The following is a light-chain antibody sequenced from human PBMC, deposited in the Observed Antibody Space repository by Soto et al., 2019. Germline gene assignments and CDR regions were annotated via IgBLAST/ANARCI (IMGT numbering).Light chain of an antibody. CDR3: GAWDNSLTGGV. J-gene: IGLJ2*01. CDR2: ENY. CDR1: ASNIGNNY. Sequence: QSVLTQPPSVSAAPGQKVTISCSGRASNIGNNYVSWYQQLPGTAPKLLIYENYERPSGIPDRFSGSKSGTSATLGITGLQTGDEADYYCGAWDNSLTGGVFGGGTKLTVL. V-gene: IGLV1-51*02.